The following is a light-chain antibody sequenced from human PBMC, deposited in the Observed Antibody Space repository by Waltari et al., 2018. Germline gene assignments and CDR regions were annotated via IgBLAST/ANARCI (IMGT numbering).Light chain of an antibody. Sequence: DIVMTQSPATLSVSPGETASLSCRASRAIANNLAWYQQKPGQSLRLLIYDASTRATGIPARFSGSWSGTEFTLTITGLQSEDSAVYFCQQLNTQYSFGQGTKLEIK. CDR2: DAS. V-gene: IGKV3-15*01. CDR3: QQLNTQYS. J-gene: IGKJ2*01. CDR1: RAIANN.